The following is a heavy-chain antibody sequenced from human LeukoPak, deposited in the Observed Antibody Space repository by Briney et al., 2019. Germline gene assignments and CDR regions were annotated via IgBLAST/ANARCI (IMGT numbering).Heavy chain of an antibody. CDR2: INTNTGNP. Sequence: ASVKVSCKASGYTFTSYAMNWVRQAPGQGLEWMGWINTNTGNPTYAQGFTGRFVFSLDTSVSTAYLQISSLKAEDTAVYYCARSSHYDILTGYQGEDYWGQGTLVTVSS. CDR3: ARSSHYDILTGYQGEDY. D-gene: IGHD3-9*01. CDR1: GYTFTSYA. V-gene: IGHV7-4-1*02. J-gene: IGHJ4*02.